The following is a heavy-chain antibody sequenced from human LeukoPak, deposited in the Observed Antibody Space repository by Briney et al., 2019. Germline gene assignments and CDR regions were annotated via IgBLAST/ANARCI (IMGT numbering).Heavy chain of an antibody. CDR1: GGSISSGSYY. Sequence: SETLSLTCTVSGGSISSGSYYWRWIRQPAGKGLEWIGRIYTSGSTNYNPSLKSRVTISVDTSKNQFSLKLSSVTAADTAVYYCARSPRYYYDSSGNGGAFDIWGQGTMVTVSS. D-gene: IGHD3-22*01. CDR3: ARSPRYYYDSSGNGGAFDI. J-gene: IGHJ3*02. CDR2: IYTSGST. V-gene: IGHV4-61*02.